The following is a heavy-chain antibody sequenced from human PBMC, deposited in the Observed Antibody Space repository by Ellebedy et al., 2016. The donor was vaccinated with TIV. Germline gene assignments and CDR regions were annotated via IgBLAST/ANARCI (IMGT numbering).Heavy chain of an antibody. CDR2: MSYDGSIK. V-gene: IGHV3-30-3*01. CDR3: ARVQRRITMLRGVFYMDV. Sequence: SLKISCAASGFTFSSYAMHWVRQAPGKGLEWVAVMSYDGSIKFYTDSVKGRFTISRDNSKNTLYLEVNSLRADDTAVYFCARVQRRITMLRGVFYMDVWGKGTTVTVSS. J-gene: IGHJ6*03. D-gene: IGHD3-10*01. CDR1: GFTFSSYA.